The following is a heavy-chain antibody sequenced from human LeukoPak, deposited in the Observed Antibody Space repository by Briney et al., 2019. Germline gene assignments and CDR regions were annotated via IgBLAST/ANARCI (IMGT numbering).Heavy chain of an antibody. CDR3: ARDNDILTGYPYYGMDV. Sequence: GGSLRLSCAASGFTFSSYSMTWVRQAPGKGLEWVSSISSSSSYIYCADSVKGRFTISRDNAKNSLYLQMNSLRAEDTAVYYCARDNDILTGYPYYGMDVWGQGTTVTVSS. D-gene: IGHD3-9*01. V-gene: IGHV3-21*01. J-gene: IGHJ6*02. CDR1: GFTFSSYS. CDR2: ISSSSSYI.